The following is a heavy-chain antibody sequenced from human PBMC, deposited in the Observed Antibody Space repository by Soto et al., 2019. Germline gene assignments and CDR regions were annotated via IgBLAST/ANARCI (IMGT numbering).Heavy chain of an antibody. CDR2: INAGNGNT. J-gene: IGHJ6*02. CDR1: GYTFTSYA. Sequence: ASVKVSCKASGYTFTSYAMHWVRQAPGQRLEWMGWINAGNGNTKYSQKFQGRVTITRDTSASTAYMELSSLRSEDTAVYYCATEQTDAQYYYYGMDVWGQGTTVTVSS. CDR3: ATEQTDAQYYYYGMDV. V-gene: IGHV1-3*01.